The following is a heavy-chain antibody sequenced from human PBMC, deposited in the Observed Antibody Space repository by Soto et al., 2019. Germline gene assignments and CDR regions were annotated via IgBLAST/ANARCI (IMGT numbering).Heavy chain of an antibody. CDR3: ARDLPLAGQWLGTFDY. J-gene: IGHJ4*02. CDR2: ISAYNGNT. CDR1: GYTFTSYG. Sequence: QVQLVQSGAEVKKPGASVKVSCKASGYTFTSYGISWVRQAPGQGLEWMGWISAYNGNTNYAQKLQGRVTMTPDTSTSTAYMELRSLRSDDTAVYYCARDLPLAGQWLGTFDYWGQGTLVTVSS. D-gene: IGHD6-19*01. V-gene: IGHV1-18*01.